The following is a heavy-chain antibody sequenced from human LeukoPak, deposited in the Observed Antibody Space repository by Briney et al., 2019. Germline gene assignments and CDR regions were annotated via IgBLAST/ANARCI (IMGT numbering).Heavy chain of an antibody. J-gene: IGHJ4*02. CDR1: GFTFSSYA. V-gene: IGHV3-64D*06. CDR3: AKDILWSGYSRDFFDY. Sequence: GGSLRLSCSASGFTFSSYAMHWVRQAPGKGLEYVSAISSNGGSTYYADSVKGRFTISRDNSKNTLYLQMSSLRAEDTAVYYCAKDILWSGYSRDFFDYWGQGTLVTVSS. D-gene: IGHD3-3*01. CDR2: ISSNGGST.